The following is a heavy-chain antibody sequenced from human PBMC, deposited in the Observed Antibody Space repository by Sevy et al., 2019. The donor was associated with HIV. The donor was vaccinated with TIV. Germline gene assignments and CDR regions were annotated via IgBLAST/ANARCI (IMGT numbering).Heavy chain of an antibody. J-gene: IGHJ4*02. CDR1: GFTFSDYY. D-gene: IGHD2-21*01. CDR2: IKQDGSQK. Sequence: GGSLRLSCAASGFTFSDYYMGWVRQAPGKGLEWVANIKQDGSQKNYVDSVKGRFTISRDNAKNPLYLQMNRLRVDDTAVYYCARELWPGDYWGQGTLVTVSS. V-gene: IGHV3-7*01. CDR3: ARELWPGDY.